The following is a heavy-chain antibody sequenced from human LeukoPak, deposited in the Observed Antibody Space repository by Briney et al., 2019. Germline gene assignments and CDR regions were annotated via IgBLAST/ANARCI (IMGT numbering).Heavy chain of an antibody. J-gene: IGHJ4*02. D-gene: IGHD3-22*01. Sequence: QPGGSLRLSCAASGFTFDDYSMHWVRQAPWKGLEWVSGISWNSGSIGYADSVKGRFTISRDNAKNSLYLQMNSLRAEDTALYYCAKVYKYDSSGYYYDYWGQGTLVTVSS. V-gene: IGHV3-9*01. CDR3: AKVYKYDSSGYYYDY. CDR2: ISWNSGSI. CDR1: GFTFDDYS.